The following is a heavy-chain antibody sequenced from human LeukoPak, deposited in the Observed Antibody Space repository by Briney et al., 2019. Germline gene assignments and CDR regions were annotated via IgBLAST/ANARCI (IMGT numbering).Heavy chain of an antibody. D-gene: IGHD3-22*01. CDR2: IIPIFGTA. CDR1: GYTLTGLS. V-gene: IGHV1-69*13. J-gene: IGHJ3*02. Sequence: SVKVSCKVSGYTLTGLSMHWVRQAPGQGLEWMGGIIPIFGTANYAQKFQGRVTITADESTSTAYMELSSLRSEDTAVYYCARYSSGYSDAFDIWGQGTMVTVSS. CDR3: ARYSSGYSDAFDI.